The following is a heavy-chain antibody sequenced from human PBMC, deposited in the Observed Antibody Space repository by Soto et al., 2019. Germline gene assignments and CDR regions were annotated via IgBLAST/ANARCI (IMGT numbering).Heavy chain of an antibody. CDR3: VRDDCSGGSCYHDAFDI. CDR1: GYTFTSYS. D-gene: IGHD2-15*01. Sequence: ASVKVSCKASGYTFTSYSMHWVRQAPGQRLEWMGWINAGNGNTKYSQKFQGRVTITRDTSASTAYMELSSLTSEDTAVYYCVRDDCSGGSCYHDAFDIWGQGTMVTVSS. CDR2: INAGNGNT. V-gene: IGHV1-3*01. J-gene: IGHJ3*02.